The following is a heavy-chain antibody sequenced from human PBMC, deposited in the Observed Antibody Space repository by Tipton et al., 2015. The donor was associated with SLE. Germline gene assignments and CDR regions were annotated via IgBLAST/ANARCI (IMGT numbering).Heavy chain of an antibody. J-gene: IGHJ4*02. V-gene: IGHV4-34*01. CDR1: GGSFSGYY. CDR3: ARAYPGPVPYFVDD. D-gene: IGHD2/OR15-2a*01. Sequence: TLSLTCAVYGGSFSGYYWSWIRQPPGKGLEWIGEINHSGSTNYNPSLKSRVTISVDTSKNQFSLKLSSVTAADTAVYYCARAYPGPVPYFVDDWGQGTLVTVSS. CDR2: INHSGST.